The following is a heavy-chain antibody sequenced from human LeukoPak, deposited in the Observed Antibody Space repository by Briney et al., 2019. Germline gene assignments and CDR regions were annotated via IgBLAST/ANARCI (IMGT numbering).Heavy chain of an antibody. CDR1: GYTLTELS. CDR3: ATTKGFYDSSGYYHDAFDI. J-gene: IGHJ3*02. CDR2: FDPEDGET. V-gene: IGHV1-24*01. D-gene: IGHD3-22*01. Sequence: ASVKVSCKVSGYTLTELSMHWVRQAPGKGLEWMGGFDPEDGETIYAQKFQGRVTMTEDTSTDTAYMELSSLRSEDTAVYYRATTKGFYDSSGYYHDAFDIWGQGTMVTVSS.